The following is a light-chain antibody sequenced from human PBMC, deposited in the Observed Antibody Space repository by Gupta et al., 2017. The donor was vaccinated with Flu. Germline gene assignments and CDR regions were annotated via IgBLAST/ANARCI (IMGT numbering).Light chain of an antibody. Sequence: DIQMTQSPSTLSAYVGDRVTITCRASQSLTSWLAWYQQKPGKAPKLLIYKASNLESGVPSRFSDSGSGTEFSLTISSLQPDDFATYYCQKNGSHSCTFGQGTKVEIK. V-gene: IGKV1-5*03. CDR1: QSLTSW. CDR3: QKNGSHSCT. CDR2: KAS. J-gene: IGKJ2*02.